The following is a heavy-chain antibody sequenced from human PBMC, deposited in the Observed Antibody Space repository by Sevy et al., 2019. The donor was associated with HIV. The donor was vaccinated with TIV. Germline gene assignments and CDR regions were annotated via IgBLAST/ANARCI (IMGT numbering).Heavy chain of an antibody. CDR2: LSFGCGEI. J-gene: IGHJ4*02. CDR3: AREGCTKPHDY. D-gene: IGHD2-8*01. CDR1: GFTFSKYS. Sequence: GGSLRLSCAASGFTFSKYSMSWVRQPPGKGLEWVSTLSFGCGEINHADSVKGRFTISRDNSKNSLYLQMNDLRAEDAAVYYCAREGCTKPHDYWGQGTLVTVSS. V-gene: IGHV3-23*01.